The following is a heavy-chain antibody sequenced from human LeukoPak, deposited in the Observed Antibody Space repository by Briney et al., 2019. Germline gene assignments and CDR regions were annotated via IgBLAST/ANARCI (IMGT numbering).Heavy chain of an antibody. V-gene: IGHV1-8*01. CDR1: GYTFTSYD. CDR3: ARGLGAAAGTMGDWFDP. D-gene: IGHD6-13*01. Sequence: GASVKFSCKASGYTFTSYDINWVRQATGQGLEWMGWMNPNSGNTGYAQKFQGRVTMTRNTSISTAYMELSSLRSEDTAVYYCARGLGAAAGTMGDWFDPWGQGTLVTVSS. J-gene: IGHJ5*02. CDR2: MNPNSGNT.